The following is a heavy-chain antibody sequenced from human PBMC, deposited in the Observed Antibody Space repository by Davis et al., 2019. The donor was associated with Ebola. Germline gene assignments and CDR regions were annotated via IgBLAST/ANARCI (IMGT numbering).Heavy chain of an antibody. D-gene: IGHD1-7*01. CDR3: ARDFNWNYGFDWFDP. V-gene: IGHV1-2*02. CDR1: GYTFTGYY. CDR2: INPNSGGT. J-gene: IGHJ5*02. Sequence: ASVKVSCKASGYTFTGYYMHWVRQAPGQGLEWMGWINPNSGGTNYAQKFQGRVTMTRDTSISTAYMELSRLRSDDTAVYYCARDFNWNYGFDWFDPWGQGTLVTVSS.